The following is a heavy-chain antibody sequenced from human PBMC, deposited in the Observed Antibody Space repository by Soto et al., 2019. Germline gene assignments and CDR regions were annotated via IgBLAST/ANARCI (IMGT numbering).Heavy chain of an antibody. V-gene: IGHV4-4*02. D-gene: IGHD6-19*01. CDR2: IFHSGSV. Sequence: QVLLQESGPGLVQPSGTLSLSCAVSGGSVSSSFFWGWVRQPPGKGLEWIGDIFHSGSVNYNPSLNSRLTISIDKSKNQFSVELNSVTTADTAVYYCARIFGWYAIDYWGQGTLVIVSS. CDR3: ARIFGWYAIDY. J-gene: IGHJ4*02. CDR1: GGSVSSSFF.